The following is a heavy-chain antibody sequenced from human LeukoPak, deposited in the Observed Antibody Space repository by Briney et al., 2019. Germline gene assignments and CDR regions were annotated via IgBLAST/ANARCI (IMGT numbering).Heavy chain of an antibody. CDR2: FDPEDGET. J-gene: IGHJ4*02. CDR1: GYTFTGYY. CDR3: ATAEGYYDSSGYYYYFDY. D-gene: IGHD3-22*01. V-gene: IGHV1-24*01. Sequence: ASVKVSCKASGYTFTGYYMHWVRQAPGKGLEWMGGFDPEDGETIYAQKFQGRVTMTEDTSTDTAYMELSSLRSEDTAVYYCATAEGYYDSSGYYYYFDYWGQGTLVTVSS.